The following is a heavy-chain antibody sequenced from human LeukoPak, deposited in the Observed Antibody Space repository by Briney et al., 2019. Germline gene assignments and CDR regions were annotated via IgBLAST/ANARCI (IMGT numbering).Heavy chain of an antibody. D-gene: IGHD3-3*01. CDR3: ARGSLAWSGTFDY. Sequence: PGRSLRLSCAASGFTFSSYAMHWVRQAPGKGLEWVAVISYDGSNKYYADSVKGRFTISRDNSKNTLYLQMNSLRAEDTAVYYCARGSLAWSGTFDYWGQGTLVTVSS. J-gene: IGHJ4*02. V-gene: IGHV3-30*04. CDR2: ISYDGSNK. CDR1: GFTFSSYA.